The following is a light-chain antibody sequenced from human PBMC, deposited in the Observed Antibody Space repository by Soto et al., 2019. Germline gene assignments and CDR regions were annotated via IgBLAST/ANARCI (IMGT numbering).Light chain of an antibody. CDR1: NIGGKS. J-gene: IGLJ1*01. Sequence: SYELTQTSSVSVAPGQTARISCGGNNIGGKSVHWYQQKPCQAPVVVVYDDSDRPSGIPERFSGSISGNTATLTISRVEAGDEADYHCQVWDDNSDHHVFGTGTKLTVL. V-gene: IGLV3-21*02. CDR3: QVWDDNSDHHV. CDR2: DDS.